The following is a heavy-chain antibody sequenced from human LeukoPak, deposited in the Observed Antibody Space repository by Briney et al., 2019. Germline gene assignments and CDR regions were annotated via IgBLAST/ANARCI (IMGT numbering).Heavy chain of an antibody. CDR2: ISGSGGRT. CDR1: GFTFSSYA. D-gene: IGHD3-3*01. V-gene: IGHV3-23*01. J-gene: IGHJ4*02. Sequence: PGGSLRLSCAASGFTFSSYAMNWVRQAPGKGLGWVSAISGSGGRTYYADYVKGRFTISRDNSKNTLYLQMNSLRAEDTAVYYCAKDTLITILVYWGQGTLVTVSS. CDR3: AKDTLITILVY.